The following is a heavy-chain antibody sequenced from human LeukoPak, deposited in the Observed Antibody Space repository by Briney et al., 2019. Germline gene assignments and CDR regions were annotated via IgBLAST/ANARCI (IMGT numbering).Heavy chain of an antibody. Sequence: GGSLRLSCAASGIDFRSSGMHWVRQAPGKGLDWVTFIQNDGSDKYYAASVKGRFTISRDNSKNTVYLHMASLRADDTALYYCAREGGRAVPGRFDQWGQGTLVTVFS. D-gene: IGHD6-13*01. CDR1: GIDFRSSG. CDR3: AREGGRAVPGRFDQ. V-gene: IGHV3-30*02. CDR2: IQNDGSDK. J-gene: IGHJ4*02.